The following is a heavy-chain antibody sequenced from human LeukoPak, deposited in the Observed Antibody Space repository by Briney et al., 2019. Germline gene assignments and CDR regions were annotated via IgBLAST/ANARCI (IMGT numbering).Heavy chain of an antibody. V-gene: IGHV6-1*01. CDR2: TYYRSKWYD. J-gene: IGHJ5*01. D-gene: IGHD6-19*01. CDR3: ARDLGTSGWYTFDF. CDR1: GDSVSSKNGA. Sequence: SQTPSLTCAISGDSVSSKNGAWNWIRQSPSRGLEWLGRTYYRSKWYDEYADSVKGRVTIGPDTSKNQFSLHVYSVTPEDTAVYYCARDLGTSGWYTFDFWGQGTLVTVSS.